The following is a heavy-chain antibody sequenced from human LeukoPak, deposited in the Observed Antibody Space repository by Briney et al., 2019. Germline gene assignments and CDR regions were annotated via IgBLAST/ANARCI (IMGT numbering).Heavy chain of an antibody. Sequence: PGRSLKLSCAASGFTFSSYGMHWVRQAPGKGLEWVAVIWYDGSNKYYADSVKGRFTISRDNSKNTLYLQMNSLRAEDTAVHYCARGSHIAAAGTHFDYWGQGTLVTVSS. J-gene: IGHJ4*02. CDR2: IWYDGSNK. V-gene: IGHV3-33*01. D-gene: IGHD6-13*01. CDR1: GFTFSSYG. CDR3: ARGSHIAAAGTHFDY.